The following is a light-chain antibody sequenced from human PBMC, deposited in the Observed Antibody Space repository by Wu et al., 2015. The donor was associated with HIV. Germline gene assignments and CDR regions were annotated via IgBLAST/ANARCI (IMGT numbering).Light chain of an antibody. CDR1: QSVASF. CDR2: GAS. CDR3: QQYGAS. J-gene: IGKJ3*01. Sequence: EIVLTQFPATLSLSPGERATLSCRASQSVASFLAWYQQKPGQAPRLLIYGASSRATGIPDRFSGSGSGTDFTLTISRLEPEDFAVYYCQQYGASFGPGTKVDIK. V-gene: IGKV3-20*01.